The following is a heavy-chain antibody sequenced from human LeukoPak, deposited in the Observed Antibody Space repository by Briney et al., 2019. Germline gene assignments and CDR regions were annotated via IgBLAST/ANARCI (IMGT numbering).Heavy chain of an antibody. CDR3: ARDQIPVRYGSGSRAAYYYYGMDV. Sequence: GRSLRLSCAASGFTFSSYAMHWVRQAPGKGLEWVAVISYDGSNKYYADSVKGRFTISRDNSKNTLYLQMNSLRAEDTAVYYCARDQIPVRYGSGSRAAYYYYGMDVWGQGTTVTVSS. CDR1: GFTFSSYA. V-gene: IGHV3-30*04. J-gene: IGHJ6*02. CDR2: ISYDGSNK. D-gene: IGHD3-10*01.